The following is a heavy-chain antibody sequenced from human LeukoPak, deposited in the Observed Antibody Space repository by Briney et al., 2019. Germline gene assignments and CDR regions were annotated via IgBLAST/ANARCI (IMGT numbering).Heavy chain of an antibody. J-gene: IGHJ4*02. D-gene: IGHD3-22*01. V-gene: IGHV3-9*03. CDR2: ISWNSGSI. CDR1: GFTFDDYA. Sequence: GGSLRLSCAASGFTFDDYAMHWVRQAPGKGLEWVSGISWNSGSIGYADSVKGRSTISRDNAKNSLHLQMNSLRAEDMALYYCAKDARHDRSGYPDYWGQGTLVTVSS. CDR3: AKDARHDRSGYPDY.